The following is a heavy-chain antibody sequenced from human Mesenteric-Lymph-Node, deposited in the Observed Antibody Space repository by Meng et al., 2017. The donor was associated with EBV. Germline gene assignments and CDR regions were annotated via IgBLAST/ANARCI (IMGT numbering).Heavy chain of an antibody. Sequence: VQLWEAGPEVRRPGATVTVSCKASGYTYFVFGISRVRQGPGQGLESLGWMSANNANTIYAQKFQGRVIMTTDKSTSTAYMEVRSLTSADTAVYSCARDSVTSPIDYWGQGTLVTVSS. V-gene: IGHV1-18*01. CDR3: ARDSVTSPIDY. CDR1: GYTYFVFG. D-gene: IGHD4-17*01. J-gene: IGHJ4*02. CDR2: MSANNANT.